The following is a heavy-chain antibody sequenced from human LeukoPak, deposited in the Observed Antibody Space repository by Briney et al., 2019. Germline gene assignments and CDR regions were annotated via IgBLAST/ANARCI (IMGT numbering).Heavy chain of an antibody. D-gene: IGHD3-9*01. CDR1: GGSISSSSYY. CDR3: ARVAERTWLPYDAAFDI. J-gene: IGHJ3*02. CDR2: IFYSGST. V-gene: IGHV4-39*02. Sequence: PSETLSLTCTVSGGSISSSSYYWGWIRQPPGKGLEWIGSIFYSGSTYYNPSLKSRVTISVDTSKNQFSLELNSVTAADTAMYYCARVAERTWLPYDAAFDIWGLGTMVTVSS.